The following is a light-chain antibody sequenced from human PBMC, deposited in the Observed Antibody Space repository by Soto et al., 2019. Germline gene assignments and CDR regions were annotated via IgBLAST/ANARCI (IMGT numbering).Light chain of an antibody. CDR3: QQYGGSPRT. CDR2: GAS. J-gene: IGKJ1*01. V-gene: IGKV3-20*01. CDR1: QSIGGNF. Sequence: EIMLTLSPVTLSLSPGEGATLSCRASQSIGGNFLAWYQQRRGQAPRLLIHGASNRATGIPDRFSGSGSGTDFTLTITRLEPEDFAVYYCQQYGGSPRTFGQGTKV.